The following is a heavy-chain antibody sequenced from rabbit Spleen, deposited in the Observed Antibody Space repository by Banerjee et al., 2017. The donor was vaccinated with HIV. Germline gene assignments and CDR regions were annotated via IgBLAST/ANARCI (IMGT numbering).Heavy chain of an antibody. V-gene: IGHV1S45*01. D-gene: IGHD1-1*01. CDR2: IEVGSSSFS. J-gene: IGHJ6*01. Sequence: QEQLEESGGGLVKPGASLTLTCTASGVSFGFSSYICWVRQAPGKGLEWIACIEVGSSSFSYFATWAKGRSTISETSSTTVTLQVTRLTAADTATYFCARDTSSSFSSYGMDLWGQGTLVTVS. CDR1: GVSFGFSSY. CDR3: ARDTSSSFSSYGMDL.